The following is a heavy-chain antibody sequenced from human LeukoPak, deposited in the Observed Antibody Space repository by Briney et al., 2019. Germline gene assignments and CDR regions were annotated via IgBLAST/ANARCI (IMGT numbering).Heavy chain of an antibody. Sequence: ASVKVSCKASGGTFSSYAISWVRQAPGQGLEWMGWISAYNGNTNYAQKLQGRVTMTTDTSTSTAYMELRSLRSDDTAVYYCARDWVVPAALNADAFDIWGQGTMVTVSS. J-gene: IGHJ3*02. V-gene: IGHV1-18*01. CDR1: GGTFSSYA. CDR2: ISAYNGNT. D-gene: IGHD2-2*01. CDR3: ARDWVVPAALNADAFDI.